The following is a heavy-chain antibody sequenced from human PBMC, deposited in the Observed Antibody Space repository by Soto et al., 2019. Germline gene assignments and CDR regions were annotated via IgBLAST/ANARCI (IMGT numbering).Heavy chain of an antibody. Sequence: QVQLVQSGAEVKKPGASMKISCKASGYTFTRYTMNWVRQAPGQRLEWMGWINPDNGNTKSSQKFQDRVIITRDTSASTEYMDLSSLRSADTAVYYCARGIATGQLDTWGQGTLVTVSS. J-gene: IGHJ5*02. V-gene: IGHV1-3*01. CDR1: GYTFTRYT. D-gene: IGHD2-15*01. CDR3: ARGIATGQLDT. CDR2: INPDNGNT.